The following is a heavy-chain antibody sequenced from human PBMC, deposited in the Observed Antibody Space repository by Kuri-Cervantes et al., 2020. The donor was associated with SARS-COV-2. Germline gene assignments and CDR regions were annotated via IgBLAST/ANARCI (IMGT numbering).Heavy chain of an antibody. V-gene: IGHV4-59*01. Sequence: SETLSLTCTVSGGSISSYYWSWIRQPPGKGLEWIGYIYHNGTTNYNPSLKSRVTMSVDTSKNQFSLKLSSVTTADTAVYYCAGDDGSSWGQGTLVTVSS. CDR1: GGSISSYY. D-gene: IGHD6-13*01. J-gene: IGHJ4*02. CDR2: IYHNGTT. CDR3: AGDDGSS.